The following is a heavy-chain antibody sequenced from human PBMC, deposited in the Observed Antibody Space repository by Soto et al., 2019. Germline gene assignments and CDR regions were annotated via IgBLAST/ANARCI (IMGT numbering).Heavy chain of an antibody. CDR1: GYTFTSYG. CDR2: ISAYNGNT. D-gene: IGHD6-19*01. Sequence: GASVKVSCKASGYTFTSYGISWVRQAPGQGLEWMGWISAYNGNTNYAQKLQGRVTMTTDTSTSTAYMELRSLRSDDTAVYYCARVRPRGSGWYGAYYYYYGMDVWGQGTTVTVSS. J-gene: IGHJ6*02. V-gene: IGHV1-18*01. CDR3: ARVRPRGSGWYGAYYYYYGMDV.